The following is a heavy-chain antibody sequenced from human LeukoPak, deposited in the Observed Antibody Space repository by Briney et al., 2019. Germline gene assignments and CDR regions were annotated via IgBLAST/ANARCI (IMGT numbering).Heavy chain of an antibody. D-gene: IGHD3-10*01. J-gene: IGHJ6*02. CDR2: ISGSGGST. V-gene: IGHV3-23*01. CDR1: GFPFSSYA. Sequence: GALGLSCAASGFPFSSYAMSWVRPAPGEGVELGSAISGSGGSTYYADSVKGLFTISRDNSKNTLYLQMNSLRAEDTAVYYCAKGYYYGSGSYYPFDVWGQGTTVTVSS. CDR3: AKGYYYGSGSYYPFDV.